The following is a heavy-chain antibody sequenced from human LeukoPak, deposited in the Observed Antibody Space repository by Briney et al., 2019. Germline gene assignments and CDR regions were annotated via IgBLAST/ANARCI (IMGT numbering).Heavy chain of an antibody. J-gene: IGHJ6*03. CDR1: GGSISSGSYY. Sequence: SETLSLTCTVSGGSISSGSYYWSWLRQPAGKGLEWIGRIYTSGSTNHNPSLKSRVTISVDTSKNQFSLKLSSVTAADTALYYCARDSLLPSAMGYYYMDVWGKGTTVTVSS. CDR3: ARDSLLPSAMGYYYMDV. D-gene: IGHD2-2*01. V-gene: IGHV4-61*02. CDR2: IYTSGST.